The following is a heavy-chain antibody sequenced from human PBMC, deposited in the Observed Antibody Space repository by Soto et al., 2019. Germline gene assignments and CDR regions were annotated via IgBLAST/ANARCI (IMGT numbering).Heavy chain of an antibody. Sequence: QVQLQESGPGLVKSSETLSLTCTVSGASVSSGPYYWSWIRQPPGKGLEWIGYIYNIGITKYNPTLKSRVTICVDTSKNEFSLKLRSVSAADTALYYCARVRYSHYGDYWGQGPLVTVSA. CDR1: GASVSSGPYY. CDR3: ARVRYSHYGDY. J-gene: IGHJ4*02. V-gene: IGHV4-61*01. CDR2: IYNIGIT. D-gene: IGHD4-4*01.